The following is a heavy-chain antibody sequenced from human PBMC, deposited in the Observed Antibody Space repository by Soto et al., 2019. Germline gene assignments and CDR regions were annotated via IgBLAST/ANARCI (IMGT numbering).Heavy chain of an antibody. Sequence: PGGSLRLSCATSGFTVSNYAMSWVRQAPGKGLEWVSGISGSGGSSYYADSVKGRFTISRDNSKNTLNLQMDSLRAEDTAVYYCAKKSTDSSGYSDYWGQATVVTVSS. CDR1: GFTVSNYA. D-gene: IGHD2-2*01. J-gene: IGHJ4*02. V-gene: IGHV3-23*01. CDR3: AKKSTDSSGYSDY. CDR2: ISGSGGSS.